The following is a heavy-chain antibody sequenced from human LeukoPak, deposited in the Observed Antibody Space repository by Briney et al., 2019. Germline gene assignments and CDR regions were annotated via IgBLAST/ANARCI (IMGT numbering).Heavy chain of an antibody. D-gene: IGHD1-26*01. CDR2: IYYSGST. Sequence: SETLTLSCTVSGGSISSYYWSWIRQPPGKGLEWIGYIYYSGSTNYNPSLKSRVTISVDTSKNQFSLKLSSVTAADTAVYYCARHRARSGNYFDYWEQGNLLTVSS. V-gene: IGHV4-59*08. CDR1: GGSISSYY. J-gene: IGHJ4*02. CDR3: ARHRARSGNYFDY.